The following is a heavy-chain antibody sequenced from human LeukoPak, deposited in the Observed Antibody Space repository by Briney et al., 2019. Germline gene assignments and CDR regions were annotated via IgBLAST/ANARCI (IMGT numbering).Heavy chain of an antibody. J-gene: IGHJ3*02. CDR3: ARGIYTYGYLDGFDI. Sequence: GESLKISCKDSGYTFTSYWIGWVRQMPGKGLEWIGIIYPGDSDTRYSPSFQGQVTISADKSISTAYLQWSSLKASDTGMYYCARGIYTYGYLDGFDIWGQGTMVTVSS. D-gene: IGHD5-18*01. CDR2: IYPGDSDT. V-gene: IGHV5-51*01. CDR1: GYTFTSYW.